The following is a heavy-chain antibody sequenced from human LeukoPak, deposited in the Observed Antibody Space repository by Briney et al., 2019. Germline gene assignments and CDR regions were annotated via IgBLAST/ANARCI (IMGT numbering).Heavy chain of an antibody. D-gene: IGHD3-10*01. CDR3: ARGPRNGSGNYYNDY. V-gene: IGHV1-2*02. J-gene: IGHJ4*02. CDR2: INPNSGGT. CDR1: GFTFTGYY. Sequence: ASVKVSRKASGFTFTGYYIYWVRQPRGKGLEWMGWINPNSGGTNYALKIHGRITMTSDTSISTTYMEASRLISYDTAVDYCARGPRNGSGNYYNDYWGQGTLVTVSS.